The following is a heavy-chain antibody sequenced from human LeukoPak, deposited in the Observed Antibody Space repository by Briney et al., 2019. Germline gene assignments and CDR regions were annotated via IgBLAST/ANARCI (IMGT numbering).Heavy chain of an antibody. D-gene: IGHD6-19*01. CDR3: ARAYSSGLIDY. Sequence: ASVKVSCKASGYTFTSYDINWVRQATGQGLEWMRWMNPNSGNTGYAQRFQGRVTMTRNTSISTAYMELSSLRSEDTAVYYCARAYSSGLIDYWGQGTLVTVSS. CDR1: GYTFTSYD. CDR2: MNPNSGNT. V-gene: IGHV1-8*01. J-gene: IGHJ4*02.